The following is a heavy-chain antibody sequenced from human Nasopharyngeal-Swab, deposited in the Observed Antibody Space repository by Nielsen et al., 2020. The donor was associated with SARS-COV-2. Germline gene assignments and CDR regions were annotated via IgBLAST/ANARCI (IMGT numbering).Heavy chain of an antibody. CDR3: ARIYCSTTSCSNFDY. CDR1: GASISSVGYY. D-gene: IGHD2-2*01. J-gene: IGHJ4*02. CDR2: SHYSGST. Sequence: SETLSLTCSVSGASISSVGYYWSWIRQHPGKGLEWIGSSHYSGSTYYNPSPKSRVTISVDTSKNQFSLELSSVTAADTAVYYCARIYCSTTSCSNFDYWGQGTLVTVSS. V-gene: IGHV4-31*03.